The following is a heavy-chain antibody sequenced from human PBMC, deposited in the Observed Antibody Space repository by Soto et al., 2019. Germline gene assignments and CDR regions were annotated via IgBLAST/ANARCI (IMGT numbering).Heavy chain of an antibody. CDR1: GVSITSHY. D-gene: IGHD3-16*01. CDR3: TVGGAGHPFDY. Sequence: QVQLQVWGPGLVKTSETLALTCTFSGVSITSHYWTWRRQPPGKGLEWIGNIHSIGSTNYSPSIKGRVIISVATSENQSSLKLSSVTTADTAVYYCTVGGAGHPFDYWGQGTLVTVSS. V-gene: IGHV4-59*11. J-gene: IGHJ4*02. CDR2: IHSIGST.